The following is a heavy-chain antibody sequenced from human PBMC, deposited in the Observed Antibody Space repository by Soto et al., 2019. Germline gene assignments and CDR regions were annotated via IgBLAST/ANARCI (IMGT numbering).Heavy chain of an antibody. CDR1: GGCISSYY. V-gene: IGHV4-59*01. D-gene: IGHD6-13*01. CDR2: IYYSGST. Sequence: WGTVSLTCTVSGGCISSYYWSWIRQPPGKGLAWIGYIYYSGSTNYNPSLKSRVTISVDTSKNQFSLKLSSVTAADTAVYYCARDLAAAGMRKPPNWFHPSGPTPLVTVS. J-gene: IGHJ5*02. CDR3: ARDLAAAGMRKPPNWFHP.